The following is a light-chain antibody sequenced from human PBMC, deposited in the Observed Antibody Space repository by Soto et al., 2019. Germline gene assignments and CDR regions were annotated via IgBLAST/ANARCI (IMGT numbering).Light chain of an antibody. CDR2: GNR. J-gene: IGLJ1*01. V-gene: IGLV1-40*01. Sequence: QSVLTQPPSVSGAPGQRVTLSCTGNTSNLGAGYDVHWYQQLPGAAPKLVIFGNRNRPSGVPERFSGSKSGTSASLAITGLQAEDEADYYCAAWDDSMKGYVFGTGTKLTVL. CDR1: TSNLGAGYD. CDR3: AAWDDSMKGYV.